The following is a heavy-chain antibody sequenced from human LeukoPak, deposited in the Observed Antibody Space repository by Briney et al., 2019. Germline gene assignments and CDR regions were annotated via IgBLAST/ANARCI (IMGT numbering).Heavy chain of an antibody. J-gene: IGHJ6*02. CDR1: GYTFTSYD. Sequence: ASVTVSCKASGYTFTSYDINWVRQATGQGLEWMGWMNPNSGNTGYAQKFQGRVTMTRNTSISTAYMELSSLRSEDTAVYYCARGRLRITIFGVVSYGMDVWGQGTTVTVSS. D-gene: IGHD3-3*01. V-gene: IGHV1-8*01. CDR2: MNPNSGNT. CDR3: ARGRLRITIFGVVSYGMDV.